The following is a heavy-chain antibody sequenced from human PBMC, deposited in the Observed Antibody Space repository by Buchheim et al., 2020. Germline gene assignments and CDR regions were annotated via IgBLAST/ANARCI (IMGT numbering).Heavy chain of an antibody. V-gene: IGHV4-59*08. CDR1: GGYISSYY. D-gene: IGHD3-22*01. Sequence: QVQLQESGPGLVKPSETLSLTCTVSGGYISSYYWSWIRQPPGKGLEYIGYTHYSGSTNANFSLKSRVTISLDRSKNQFSLRLNSVTAADTAVYHCARHEYYDRSGYDYGIDVWGQGTT. CDR2: THYSGST. J-gene: IGHJ6*02. CDR3: ARHEYYDRSGYDYGIDV.